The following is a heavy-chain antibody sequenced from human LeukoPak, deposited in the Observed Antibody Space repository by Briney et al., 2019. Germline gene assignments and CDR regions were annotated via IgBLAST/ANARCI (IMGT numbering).Heavy chain of an antibody. CDR3: AKDALLYIGYDYIDY. CDR1: GFTFSSYA. D-gene: IGHD5-12*01. J-gene: IGHJ4*02. Sequence: GGSLRLSCAASGFTFSSYAMNWVRQAPGKGLEWVSSISDSGGSTYYADSVKGRFTISRDNSRNTLSLQMKSLRAEDTAVYYCAKDALLYIGYDYIDYWGQGTLVTVSS. CDR2: ISDSGGST. V-gene: IGHV3-23*01.